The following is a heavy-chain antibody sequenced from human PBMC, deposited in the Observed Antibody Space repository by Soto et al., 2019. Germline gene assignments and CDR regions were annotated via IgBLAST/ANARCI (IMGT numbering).Heavy chain of an antibody. J-gene: IGHJ3*02. CDR1: GFSLNTRASG. D-gene: IGHD2-15*01. V-gene: IGHV2-5*01. CDR2: INWNDDE. CDR3: AHRHDLGGFDI. Sequence: QITLKESGPTLVKPTQTLTLTCTFSGFSLNTRASGVCWIRQSPGKALEWLALINWNDDERYSPSLKDRLTITKDTSKNHVVLTMTNIGPVDTATYYCAHRHDLGGFDIWGQGTAVTVSS.